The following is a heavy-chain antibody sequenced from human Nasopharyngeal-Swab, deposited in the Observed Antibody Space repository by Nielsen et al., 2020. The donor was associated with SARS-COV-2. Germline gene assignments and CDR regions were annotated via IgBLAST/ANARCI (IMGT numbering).Heavy chain of an antibody. D-gene: IGHD6-19*01. Sequence: ASVKVSCKASGYTFTSYYMHWVRQAPGQGLEWMGIINPSGGSTSYAQKFQGRVTMTRDTSTSTVYMELSSLRSEDTAVYYCATFPAVYSSGWYPFDYWGQGTLVTVSS. CDR3: ATFPAVYSSGWYPFDY. CDR2: INPSGGST. J-gene: IGHJ4*02. V-gene: IGHV1-46*01. CDR1: GYTFTSYY.